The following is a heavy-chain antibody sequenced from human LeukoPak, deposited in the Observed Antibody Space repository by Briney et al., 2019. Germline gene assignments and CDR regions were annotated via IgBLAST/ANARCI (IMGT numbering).Heavy chain of an antibody. D-gene: IGHD5-18*01. CDR3: ARLVDTAIDDAFDI. J-gene: IGHJ3*02. CDR1: GFTFSSSW. CDR2: IKADGTGK. V-gene: IGHV3-7*03. Sequence: GGSLRLSCVASGFTFSSSWMTWVRQAPGMGLERVANIKADGTGKYYVDSVRGRFSISRDNSKNTLYLQMNSLRAEDTAVYYCARLVDTAIDDAFDIWGQGTLVTVSS.